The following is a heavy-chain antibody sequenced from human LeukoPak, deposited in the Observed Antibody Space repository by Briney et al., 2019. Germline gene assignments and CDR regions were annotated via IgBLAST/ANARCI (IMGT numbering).Heavy chain of an antibody. CDR1: GCTFSRYA. D-gene: IGHD2-21*02. CDR3: AKEDCGVDCSTFDY. CDR2: ISGSGGTT. Sequence: GGSLRLSCAASGCTFSRYAMSWVRQAPGKGLEWVSAISGSGGTTYYADSVKGRFTISRDNSKSTLYLQMNSLRAEDTAVYYCAKEDCGVDCSTFDYWGQGTLVTVSS. V-gene: IGHV3-23*01. J-gene: IGHJ4*02.